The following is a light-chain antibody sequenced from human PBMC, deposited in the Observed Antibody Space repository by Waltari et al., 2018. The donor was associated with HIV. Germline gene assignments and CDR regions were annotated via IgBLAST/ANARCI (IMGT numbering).Light chain of an antibody. CDR1: RSHIGAGYD. Sequence: QSVLTQPPSVSGAPGQRVTISCTGTRSHIGAGYDVHWYQHLPGTAPKHLISGNNNRPSGVPDRFSGSKSGTSASLAITGLQAEDEADYYCQSYDSSLRGGVFGGGTKLTVL. J-gene: IGLJ3*02. CDR3: QSYDSSLRGGV. V-gene: IGLV1-40*01. CDR2: GNN.